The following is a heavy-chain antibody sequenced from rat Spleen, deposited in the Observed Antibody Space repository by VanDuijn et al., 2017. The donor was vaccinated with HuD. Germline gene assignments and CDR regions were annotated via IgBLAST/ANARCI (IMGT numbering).Heavy chain of an antibody. CDR2: ISYDGSST. D-gene: IGHD1-11*01. CDR1: GFTFSNYD. V-gene: IGHV5S23*01. J-gene: IGHJ4*01. Sequence: EVQLVESGGGLVQPGNSLKLSCAASGFTFSNYDMAWVRQAPTKGLEWVASISYDGSSTYYRDSVKGRFTISRDNAKSTLYLQMNSLRSEDTATYYCTREGTVDVMDAWGQGASVTVSS. CDR3: TREGTVDVMDA.